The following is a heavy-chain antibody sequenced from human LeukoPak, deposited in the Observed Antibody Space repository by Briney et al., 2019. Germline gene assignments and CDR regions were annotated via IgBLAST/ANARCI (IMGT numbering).Heavy chain of an antibody. CDR3: ARWGDPSLYYYSMDV. V-gene: IGHV1-2*02. CDR2: INPNSGGT. D-gene: IGHD3-10*01. CDR1: GYTFTGYY. Sequence: GASVKVSCKASGYTFTGYYMHWVRQAPGQGLEWMGWINPNSGGTNYAQKFQGRVTMTRDTSISTAYMELSRLRSDDTAVYYCARWGDPSLYYYSMDVWGQGTTVTVSS. J-gene: IGHJ6*02.